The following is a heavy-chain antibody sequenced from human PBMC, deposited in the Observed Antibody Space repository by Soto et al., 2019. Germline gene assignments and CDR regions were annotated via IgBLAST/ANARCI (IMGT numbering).Heavy chain of an antibody. Sequence: SETLSLTCAVYGGSFSCYYWSWIRQPPGKGLEWIGEINHSGSTNYNPSLKSRVTISVDTSKNQFSLKLSSVTAADTAVYYCARPSTYYYYGMDVWGQGTTVTVSS. V-gene: IGHV4-34*01. CDR1: GGSFSCYY. J-gene: IGHJ6*02. CDR2: INHSGST. CDR3: ARPSTYYYYGMDV.